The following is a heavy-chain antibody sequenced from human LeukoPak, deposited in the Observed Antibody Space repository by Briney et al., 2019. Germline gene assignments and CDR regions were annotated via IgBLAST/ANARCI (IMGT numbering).Heavy chain of an antibody. V-gene: IGHV4-59*11. CDR3: ATVAPGGPYYMDV. J-gene: IGHJ6*03. CDR1: GGSISSHY. CDR2: IYYSGST. Sequence: SETLSLTCTVSGGSISSHYWSWIRQPPGKGLEWIGYIYYSGSTNYNPSLKSRVTISVDTSKNQFSLKLSSVTAADTAVYYCATVAPGGPYYMDVWGKGTTVTVSS.